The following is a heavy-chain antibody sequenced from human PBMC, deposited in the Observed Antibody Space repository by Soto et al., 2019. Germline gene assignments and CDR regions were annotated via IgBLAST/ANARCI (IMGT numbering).Heavy chain of an antibody. Sequence: QVQLVQSGAEVKKPGASVKVSCKASGYTFTSYGISWVRQSPGQVLEWMGWISAYNGNTNYAQNLQGRVTMTTDTCTTTADLELSSLRSDAADVYYCASEGSCYSFAHWGQGTLVTVSS. V-gene: IGHV1-18*01. CDR1: GYTFTSYG. CDR2: ISAYNGNT. CDR3: ASEGSCYSFAH. D-gene: IGHD2-15*01. J-gene: IGHJ4*02.